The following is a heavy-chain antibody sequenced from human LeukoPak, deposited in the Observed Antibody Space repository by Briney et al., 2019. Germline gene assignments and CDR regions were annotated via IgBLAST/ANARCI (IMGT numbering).Heavy chain of an antibody. J-gene: IGHJ2*01. CDR2: IYYSGST. V-gene: IGHV4-39*07. CDR1: GGSISSSSYY. D-gene: IGHD3-22*01. Sequence: PSEALSLTCTVSGGSISSSSYYWGWIRQPAGKGLEWIGSIYYSGSTYYNPSLKSRVTISVDTSKNQFSLKLSSVTAADTAVYYCARDMIVGFGYFDLWGRGTLVTVSS. CDR3: ARDMIVGFGYFDL.